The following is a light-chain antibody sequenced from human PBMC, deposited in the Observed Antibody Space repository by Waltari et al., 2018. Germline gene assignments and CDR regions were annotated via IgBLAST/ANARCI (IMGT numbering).Light chain of an antibody. CDR3: CSYAGLGTYV. Sequence: QPGLTQPPSLSGSPGQSITISCPGTSSDVGNITFFSCYQHHPGKAPKLIIYEVTKRTSGVSDLFSASKSANTASLTSSGLQTEDEADYYCCSYAGLGTYVFGTGTKVTVL. J-gene: IGLJ1*01. CDR1: SSDVGNITF. CDR2: EVT. V-gene: IGLV2-23*02.